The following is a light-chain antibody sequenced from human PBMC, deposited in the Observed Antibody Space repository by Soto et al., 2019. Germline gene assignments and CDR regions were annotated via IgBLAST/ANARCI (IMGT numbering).Light chain of an antibody. CDR3: SSHTSGTTLYI. CDR1: SSDVGGYNY. V-gene: IGLV2-14*01. Sequence: QSALTQPASVSGSPGQSITISCTGTSSDVGGYNYVSWYQHHPGKAPRLMIYASSSRPSGVSHRFSGSRSGNTASLTISGLQAEDEADYYCSSHTSGTTLYIFGTGTKVTVL. J-gene: IGLJ1*01. CDR2: ASS.